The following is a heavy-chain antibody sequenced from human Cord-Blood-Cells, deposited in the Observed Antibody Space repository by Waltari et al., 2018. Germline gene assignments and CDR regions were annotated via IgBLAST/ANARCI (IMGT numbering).Heavy chain of an antibody. D-gene: IGHD6-13*01. J-gene: IGHJ4*02. CDR2: THPNSGGT. Sequence: VQLVSPGAVVKKPGSSLMVSCMASGYTFTGEYMHWVQQAPGQGLELMRRTHPNSGGTKHAQKVDGMVTMNRDTSISTAYMELSRRRSKDTAVYYCARGSAAQYSISGCYWSQAPLVSVS. CDR3: ARGSAAQYSISGCY. CDR1: GYTFTGEY. V-gene: IGHV1-2*02.